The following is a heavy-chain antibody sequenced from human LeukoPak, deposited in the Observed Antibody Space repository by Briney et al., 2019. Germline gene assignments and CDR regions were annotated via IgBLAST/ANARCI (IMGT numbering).Heavy chain of an antibody. CDR1: GFAFSSYA. D-gene: IGHD3-10*01. CDR2: ISGSGGST. J-gene: IGHJ4*02. V-gene: IGHV3-23*01. CDR3: AKHGSGRGDYFDY. Sequence: PGGSLRLSCAASGFAFSSYAMSWVRQAPGKGLEWVSAISGSGGSTYYADSVKGRFTISRDNSKNTLYLQMNSLRAEDTAVYYCAKHGSGRGDYFDYWGQGTLVTVSS.